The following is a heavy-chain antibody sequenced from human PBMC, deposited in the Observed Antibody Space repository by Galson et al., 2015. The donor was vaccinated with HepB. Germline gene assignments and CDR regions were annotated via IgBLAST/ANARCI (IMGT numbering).Heavy chain of an antibody. Sequence: SVKVSCKASGYTFTSYAMHWVRQAPGQRLEWMGWINAGNGNTKYSQKFQGRVTITRDTSASTAYMELSSLRSEDTAVYYCARDPRRKGYYYGMDVWGQGTTVTVSS. CDR1: GYTFTSYA. V-gene: IGHV1-3*01. J-gene: IGHJ6*02. CDR3: ARDPRRKGYYYGMDV. CDR2: INAGNGNT.